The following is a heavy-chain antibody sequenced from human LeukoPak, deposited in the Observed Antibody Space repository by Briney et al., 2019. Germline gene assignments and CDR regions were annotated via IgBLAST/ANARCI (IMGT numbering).Heavy chain of an antibody. J-gene: IGHJ3*02. V-gene: IGHV4-59*08. D-gene: IGHD5-24*01. CDR1: GGSISSYY. CDR2: IYYTGST. CDR3: ARRRRDGYSDAFDI. Sequence: PSETLSLTCIVSGGSISSYYWSWIRQPPGKGLEWIGYIYYTGSTNYNPSLKSRVTISVDTSKNQFSLKLSSVTAADTAVYYCARRRRDGYSDAFDIWGQGTMVTVSS.